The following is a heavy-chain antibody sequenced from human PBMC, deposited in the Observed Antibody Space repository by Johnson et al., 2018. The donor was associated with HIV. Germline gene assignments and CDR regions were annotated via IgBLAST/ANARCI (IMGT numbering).Heavy chain of an antibody. CDR1: RFTFSFYA. CDR3: AKDRYSSSSVGAFDI. Sequence: VQLVESGGGVAQPGRSLRLSCAASRFTFSFYAMHWVRQAPGKGLEWVSAISGSGGSTYYAASVTGRFTITSDNSKNTLYLQMNSLSAEDTAVYYCAKDRYSSSSVGAFDIWGQGTMVTVSS. D-gene: IGHD6-6*01. J-gene: IGHJ3*02. V-gene: IGHV3-23*04. CDR2: ISGSGGST.